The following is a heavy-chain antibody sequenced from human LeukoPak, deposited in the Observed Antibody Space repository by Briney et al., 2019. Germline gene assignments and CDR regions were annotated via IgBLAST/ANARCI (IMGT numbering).Heavy chain of an antibody. V-gene: IGHV1-18*01. CDR2: ISAYNGNT. J-gene: IGHJ4*02. Sequence: ASVKVSCKASGYTFTSYGISWVRQAPGQGLEWMGWISAYNGNTNYAQKFQGRVTMTEDTSTDTAYMELSSLRSEDTAVYYCATPLRFLEWLPTDYWGQGTLVTVSS. D-gene: IGHD3-3*01. CDR1: GYTFTSYG. CDR3: ATPLRFLEWLPTDY.